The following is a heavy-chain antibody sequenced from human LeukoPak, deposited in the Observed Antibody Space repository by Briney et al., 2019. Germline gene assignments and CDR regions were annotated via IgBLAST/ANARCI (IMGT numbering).Heavy chain of an antibody. J-gene: IGHJ4*02. CDR2: IYSGGAT. Sequence: PGGSLRLSCAASGFTVSTDYVSWVRLAPGKGLEWVSIIYSGGATFYADSVKGRFTISRDNSRNTVYLQMNSLRVEDTAVYYCAKTYSRESGYDFFFHYWGQGTRVTVSS. CDR1: GFTVSTDY. D-gene: IGHD5-12*01. V-gene: IGHV3-66*01. CDR3: AKTYSRESGYDFFFHY.